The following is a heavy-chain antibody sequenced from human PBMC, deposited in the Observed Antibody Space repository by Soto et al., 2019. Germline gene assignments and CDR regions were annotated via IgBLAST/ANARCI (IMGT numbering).Heavy chain of an antibody. J-gene: IGHJ6*02. D-gene: IGHD1-26*01. CDR2: IIPIFGTA. V-gene: IGHV1-69*01. CDR3: ARGYRDGYKSPAYYYYGMDV. CDR1: GGTFSSYA. Sequence: QVQLVQSGAEVKKPGSSVKVSCKASGGTFSSYAISWVRQAPGQGLEWMGGIIPIFGTANYAQKFQGRVTITADESTSTAYMELSSLRSEDSAVYFCARGYRDGYKSPAYYYYGMDVWGQVTTVTVSS.